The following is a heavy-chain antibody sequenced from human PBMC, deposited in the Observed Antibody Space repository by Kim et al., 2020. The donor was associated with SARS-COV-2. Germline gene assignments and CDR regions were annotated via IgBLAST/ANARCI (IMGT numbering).Heavy chain of an antibody. D-gene: IGHD3-10*01. V-gene: IGHV4-39*01. J-gene: IGHJ4*02. CDR3: ASYGSGSYYFDY. Sequence: YYNPSVKRRVTISVDTSKYQFSLKLSAGTAADTVVYYCASYGSGSYYFDYWGQGTLVTVSS.